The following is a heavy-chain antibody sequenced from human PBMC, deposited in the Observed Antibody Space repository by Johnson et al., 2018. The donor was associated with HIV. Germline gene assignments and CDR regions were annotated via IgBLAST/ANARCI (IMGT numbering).Heavy chain of an antibody. J-gene: IGHJ3*02. Sequence: VQLVESGGGVVQPGGSLRLSCAASGFTFDDYGMSWVRQAPGKGLEWVSGINWNGGSTGYGDSVKGRFTISRDNAKNSLYLQMNSLRAEDTALYYCAKDLFRWELLPRAFDIWGQGTMVTVSS. CDR3: AKDLFRWELLPRAFDI. D-gene: IGHD1-26*01. CDR1: GFTFDDYG. V-gene: IGHV3-20*04. CDR2: INWNGGST.